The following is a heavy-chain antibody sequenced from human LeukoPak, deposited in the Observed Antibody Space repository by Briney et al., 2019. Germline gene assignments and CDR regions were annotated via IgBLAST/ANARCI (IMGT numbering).Heavy chain of an antibody. J-gene: IGHJ4*02. CDR3: ARRNYYDSSGFPSYFDY. V-gene: IGHV3-21*01. D-gene: IGHD3-22*01. Sequence: GGSLRLSCAASGFTFSSYSMNWVRQAPGKGLEWVSSISSSSSYIYYADSVKGRFTISRDNAKNSLYLQMNSLRAEDTAVYYCARRNYYDSSGFPSYFDYWGQGTLVTVSS. CDR1: GFTFSSYS. CDR2: ISSSSSYI.